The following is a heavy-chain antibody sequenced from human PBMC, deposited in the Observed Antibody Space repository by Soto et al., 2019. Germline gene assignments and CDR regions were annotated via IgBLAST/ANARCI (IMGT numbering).Heavy chain of an antibody. CDR2: ISSSSTI. D-gene: IGHD5-18*01. J-gene: IGHJ4*02. Sequence: EVQLVESGGGLVQPGGSLRLSCAASGFTFSSYSMNWVRQAPGKGLEWVSYISSSSTIYYADSVKGRFTISRDNAKNSLYLQMNSLRDEDTAVYYCATHVDTAMVTRDYWGQGTLVTVSS. V-gene: IGHV3-48*02. CDR3: ATHVDTAMVTRDY. CDR1: GFTFSSYS.